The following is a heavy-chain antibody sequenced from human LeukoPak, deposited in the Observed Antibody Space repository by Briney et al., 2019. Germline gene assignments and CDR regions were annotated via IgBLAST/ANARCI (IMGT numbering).Heavy chain of an antibody. CDR2: ISYDGSNK. D-gene: IGHD1-14*01. V-gene: IGHV3-30*18. CDR3: AKDLPTGALDI. CDR1: GFTFSSDS. Sequence: PGGSLRLSCAASGFTFSSDSMNWVRQAPGKGLEWVAVISYDGSNKYYADSVKGRFTISRDNSKNTLYLQMNSLRAEDTAVYYCAKDLPTGALDIWGQGTMVTVSS. J-gene: IGHJ3*02.